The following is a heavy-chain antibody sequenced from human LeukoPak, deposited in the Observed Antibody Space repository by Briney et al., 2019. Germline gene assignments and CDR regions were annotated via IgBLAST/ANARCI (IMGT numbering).Heavy chain of an antibody. D-gene: IGHD2-2*01. CDR1: GFTVSSNY. V-gene: IGHV3-53*01. Sequence: VGSLRLSCAASGFTVSSNYMSWVRQAPGKGLEWVSIIYSGGSTYYADSVKGRFTISRDNSKNTLYLQMNSLGAEDTAVYYCARESASRGFFDPWGQGTLVTVSS. J-gene: IGHJ5*02. CDR3: ARESASRGFFDP. CDR2: IYSGGST.